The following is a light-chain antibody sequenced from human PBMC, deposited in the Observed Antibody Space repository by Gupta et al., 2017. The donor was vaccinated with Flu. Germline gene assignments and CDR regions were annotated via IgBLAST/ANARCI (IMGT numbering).Light chain of an antibody. V-gene: IGKV3-11*01. CDR2: DAS. CDR1: QRVSSY. J-gene: IGKJ2*01. Sequence: EIVLTQSPATLSLSPGERATLSCRASQRVSSYLAWYQQKPGQAPRLLIYDASNRAPGIPARFSGSGSGTDFTLTISSLEPEDFAVYFCQQRGTWPPYTFGQGTKLEIK. CDR3: QQRGTWPPYT.